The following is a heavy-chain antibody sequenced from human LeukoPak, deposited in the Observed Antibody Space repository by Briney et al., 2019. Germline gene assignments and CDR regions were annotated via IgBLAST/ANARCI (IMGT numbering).Heavy chain of an antibody. CDR2: MRNKANGYTT. Sequence: GGSLRLSCAVSGFTLSDYYMDWVRQAPGKGLEWVGRMRNKANGYTTEYAASVKGRFSISRDDSKNSLYLQMNSLKTEDTAVYYCARYYWAIYSYGFDYWGQGTLVTVSS. J-gene: IGHJ4*02. CDR3: ARYYWAIYSYGFDY. CDR1: GFTLSDYY. D-gene: IGHD5-18*01. V-gene: IGHV3-72*01.